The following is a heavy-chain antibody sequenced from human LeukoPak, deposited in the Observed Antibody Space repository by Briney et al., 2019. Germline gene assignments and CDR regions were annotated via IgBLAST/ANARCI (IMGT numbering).Heavy chain of an antibody. CDR3: ARIHRYCSGGACYVLDN. D-gene: IGHD2-15*01. V-gene: IGHV4-59*02. CDR2: VYYSGST. Sequence: NPSETLSLTCAVSGGSVSGYYWGWIRQPPGRGLEWIGYVYYSGSTNYNPSFKSRITISVDTSRNQFSLRLSSVTAADTAVYYCARIHRYCSGGACYVLDNWGQGTLVAVSS. CDR1: GGSVSGYY. J-gene: IGHJ4*02.